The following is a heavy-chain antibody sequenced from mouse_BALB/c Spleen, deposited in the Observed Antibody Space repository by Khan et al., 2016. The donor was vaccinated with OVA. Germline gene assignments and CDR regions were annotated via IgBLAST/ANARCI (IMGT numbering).Heavy chain of an antibody. D-gene: IGHD1-1*01. CDR2: ISTYYGAA. J-gene: IGHJ1*01. V-gene: IGHV1S137*01. CDR3: ARDDCSSYRYFDV. Sequence: QVQLKQSGAELVRPGVSVKISCKGSGYTFTDYAMHWVKQSHAKSLEWIGVISTYYGAANYNQKFKGKATMTVDKSSSTAYMELARLTSEDSAIYYCARDDCSSYRYFDVWGAGTTVTGSS. CDR1: GYTFTDYA.